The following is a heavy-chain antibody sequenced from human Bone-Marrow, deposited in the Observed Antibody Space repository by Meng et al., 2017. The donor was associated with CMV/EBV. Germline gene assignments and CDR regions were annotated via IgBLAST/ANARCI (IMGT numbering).Heavy chain of an antibody. CDR1: GGTFSSYT. CDR2: IIPIFGTA. Sequence: SVKVSCKASGGTFSSYTISWVRQAPGQGLEWMGRIIPIFGTANYAQKFQGRVTITTDESTSTAYMELSSLRSEDTAVYYCAKARSVVTPYYFDYWGQGTLVTVSS. J-gene: IGHJ4*02. D-gene: IGHD4-23*01. V-gene: IGHV1-69*05. CDR3: AKARSVVTPYYFDY.